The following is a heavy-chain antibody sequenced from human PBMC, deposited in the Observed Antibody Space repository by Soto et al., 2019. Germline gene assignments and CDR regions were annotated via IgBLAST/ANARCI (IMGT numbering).Heavy chain of an antibody. CDR2: ISYTGST. CDR1: GDSISNYY. V-gene: IGHV4-59*08. D-gene: IGHD2-21*02. CDR3: ARHERGTVVTTPMDS. Sequence: SETLSLTCIVSGDSISNYYWSWIRQPPEKGLEWIGYISYTGSTNYNPSLRSRLTISADTSKNHFSLTLSPVTVADTAVYYCARHERGTVVTTPMDSWGQGTLVTVSS. J-gene: IGHJ4*02.